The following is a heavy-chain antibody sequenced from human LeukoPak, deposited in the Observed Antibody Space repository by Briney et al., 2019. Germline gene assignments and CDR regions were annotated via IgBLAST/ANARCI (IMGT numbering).Heavy chain of an antibody. J-gene: IGHJ5*02. V-gene: IGHV1-18*01. D-gene: IGHD3-10*01. CDR1: GHTFTSYG. CDR3: AGSTGSLSSFDP. CDR2: ISAYNGNT. Sequence: ASVKVSCKASGHTFTSYGISWVRQAPGQGLEWMGWISAYNGNTNYAQKLQGRVTMTTDTSTSTAYMELRSLRSDDTAVYYCAGSTGSLSSFDPWGQGTLVTVSS.